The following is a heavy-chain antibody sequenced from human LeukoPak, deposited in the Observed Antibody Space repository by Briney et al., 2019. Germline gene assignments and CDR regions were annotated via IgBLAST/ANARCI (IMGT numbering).Heavy chain of an antibody. CDR3: AKDAAAAGLYYFDY. V-gene: IGHV3-30*18. CDR2: ISYDGSNK. D-gene: IGHD6-13*01. Sequence: GRSLRLSCAASGFTFSSYGMHWVRQAPGKGLEWVAVISYDGSNKYYADSVKGRFTISRDNSKNTLYLQMNSLRAEDMALYYCAKDAAAAGLYYFDYWGQGTLVTVSS. CDR1: GFTFSSYG. J-gene: IGHJ4*02.